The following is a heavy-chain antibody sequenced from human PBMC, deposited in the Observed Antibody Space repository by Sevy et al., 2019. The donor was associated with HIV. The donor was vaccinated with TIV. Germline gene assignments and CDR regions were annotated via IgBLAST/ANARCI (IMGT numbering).Heavy chain of an antibody. CDR1: GFHFGGTG. J-gene: IGHJ4*02. CDR2: ITYDGREG. V-gene: IGHV3-30*03. CDR3: ATDGDCTKTTCLYTFADRFEY. Sequence: GGSLRLSCVASGFHFGGTGMHWVRRTPGKGLEWVAAITYDGREGYYGDSVKGRFTISRENSKSTLYLQMNSLRPEDTAIYFCATDGDCTKTTCLYTFADRFEYWGQGAQVTVSS. D-gene: IGHD2-8*01.